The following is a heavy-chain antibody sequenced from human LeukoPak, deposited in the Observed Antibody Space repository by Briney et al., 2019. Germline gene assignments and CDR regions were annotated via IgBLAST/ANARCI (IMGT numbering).Heavy chain of an antibody. D-gene: IGHD3-22*01. CDR3: ARDHHRRLYDSQARDTFDI. CDR1: GFTFSSYE. Sequence: GGSLRLSCAASGFTFSSYEMNWVRQAPGKGLEWVSYISSSSSPIYYADSVKGRFAISRDNAKNSLYLQMNSLRAEDTAVYYCARDHHRRLYDSQARDTFDIWGQGTMVTVSS. V-gene: IGHV3-48*03. J-gene: IGHJ3*02. CDR2: ISSSSSPI.